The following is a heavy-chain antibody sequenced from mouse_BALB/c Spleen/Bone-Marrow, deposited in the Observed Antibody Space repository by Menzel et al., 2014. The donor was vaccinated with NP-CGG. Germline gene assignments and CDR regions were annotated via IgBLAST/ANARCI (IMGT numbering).Heavy chain of an antibody. Sequence: VQLQQSGAELARPGASVKLSCKAAGYTFTSYWMQWVKQRPGQGLEWIGAIYPGDGDTRYSQKFKVKATLTADKSSSTAYIQLSGVASEDSAVYYCARGGSDYENAMDYWGQGTSVIVSS. CDR1: GYTFTSYW. CDR2: IYPGDGDT. V-gene: IGHV1-87*01. D-gene: IGHD2-4*01. CDR3: ARGGSDYENAMDY. J-gene: IGHJ4*01.